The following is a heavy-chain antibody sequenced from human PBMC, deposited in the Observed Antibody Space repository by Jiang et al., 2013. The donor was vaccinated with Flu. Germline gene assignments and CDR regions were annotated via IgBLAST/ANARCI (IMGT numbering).Heavy chain of an antibody. V-gene: IGHV1-8*01. Sequence: YDINWVRQATGQGLEWMGWMNPNSGNTGYAQKFQGRVTMTRNTSISTAYMELSSLRSEDTAVYYCARGQRRLVLPYYYYYYGMDVWGQGTTVTVSS. CDR3: ARGQRRLVLPYYYYYYGMDV. J-gene: IGHJ6*02. CDR1: YD. D-gene: IGHD2-15*01. CDR2: MNPNSGNT.